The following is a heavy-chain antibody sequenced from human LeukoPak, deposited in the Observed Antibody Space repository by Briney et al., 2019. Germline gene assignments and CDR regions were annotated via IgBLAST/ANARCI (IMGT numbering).Heavy chain of an antibody. J-gene: IGHJ6*02. Sequence: GGSLGLSCAASGFTFSDYYMSWIRQAPGKGLEWVSYISSSGSTIYYADSVKGRFTIPRDNAKNSLYLQMNSLRAEDTAVYYCARDFHNTYYDFWSGVPYYGMDVWGQGTTVTVSS. CDR1: GFTFSDYY. CDR3: ARDFHNTYYDFWSGVPYYGMDV. V-gene: IGHV3-11*01. CDR2: ISSSGSTI. D-gene: IGHD3-3*01.